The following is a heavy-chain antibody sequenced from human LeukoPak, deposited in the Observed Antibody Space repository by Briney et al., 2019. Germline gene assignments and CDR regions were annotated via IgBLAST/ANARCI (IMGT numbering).Heavy chain of an antibody. CDR2: IIPIFGTA. CDR1: GGTFSSYA. V-gene: IGHV1-69*05. Sequence: VASVKVSCTASGGTFSSYAISWVRQAPGQGLEWMGGIIPIFGTANYAQKFQGRVTITRDTSASTAYMELSSLRSEDTAVYYCARGRQYYYDSSGYSFDYWGQGTLVTVSS. D-gene: IGHD3-22*01. J-gene: IGHJ4*02. CDR3: ARGRQYYYDSSGYSFDY.